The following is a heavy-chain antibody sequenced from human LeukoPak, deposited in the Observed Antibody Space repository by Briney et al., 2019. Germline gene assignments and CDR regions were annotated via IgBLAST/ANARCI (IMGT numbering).Heavy chain of an antibody. V-gene: IGHV3-33*06. D-gene: IGHD6-13*01. Sequence: HPGGSLRLSCAASGFTFSSYGMHWVRHAPGKGLEWVAVIWYDGSNKYYADSVKGRFTISRDNSKNTLYLQMNSLRAEDTAVYYCAKGGSSSWYFFFEYWGQGTLVTVSS. CDR1: GFTFSSYG. CDR2: IWYDGSNK. CDR3: AKGGSSSWYFFFEY. J-gene: IGHJ4*02.